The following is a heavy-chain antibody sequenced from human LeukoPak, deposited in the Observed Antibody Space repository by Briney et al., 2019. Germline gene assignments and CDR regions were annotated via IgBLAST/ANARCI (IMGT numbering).Heavy chain of an antibody. CDR2: ISYDGSNK. D-gene: IGHD5-24*01. J-gene: IGHJ4*02. Sequence: PGGSLRLSCAASGFTFSSYGMHWVRQAPGKGLEWVAVISYDGSNKYYADSVKGRFTISRDNSKNTLYLQMNSLRAEDTAVYYCARGPAIEMATISGEIFDYWGQGTLVTVSS. V-gene: IGHV3-30*03. CDR1: GFTFSSYG. CDR3: ARGPAIEMATISGEIFDY.